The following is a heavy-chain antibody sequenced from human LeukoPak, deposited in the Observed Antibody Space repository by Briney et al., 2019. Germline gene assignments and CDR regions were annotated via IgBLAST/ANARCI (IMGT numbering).Heavy chain of an antibody. Sequence: SETLSLTCTVSGGSINSYYWSWIRQPAGKGLEWIGRIYTSGSTNYNPSLKSRVTISVDTSKNQFSLKLSSVTAADTAVHYCARVRLYYDILTGYYYYYMDVWGKGTTVTISS. CDR1: GGSINSYY. V-gene: IGHV4-4*07. D-gene: IGHD3-9*01. J-gene: IGHJ6*03. CDR3: ARVRLYYDILTGYYYYYMDV. CDR2: IYTSGST.